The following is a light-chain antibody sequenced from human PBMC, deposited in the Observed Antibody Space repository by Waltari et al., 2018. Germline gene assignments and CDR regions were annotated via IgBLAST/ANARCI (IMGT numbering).Light chain of an antibody. Sequence: CRASQSMGRYLRWYQQRPGQAPRLLIYGASSRAAGIPYRFSGSGSGTDFSLTISRLEPEDFAVYYCQNHEGLPAGVGQGAKVEI. J-gene: IGKJ1*01. CDR3: QNHEGLPAG. V-gene: IGKV3-20*01. CDR2: GAS. CDR1: QSMGRY.